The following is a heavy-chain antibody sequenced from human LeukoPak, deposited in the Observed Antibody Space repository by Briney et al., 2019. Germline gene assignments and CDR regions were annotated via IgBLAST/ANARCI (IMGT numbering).Heavy chain of an antibody. CDR2: IWYDGRNK. CDR1: GFTFSSYG. CDR3: TRGQLAVVGTMIDY. D-gene: IGHD6-19*01. Sequence: GGSLRLSCAASGFTFSSYGMHWVRQAPGKGLEWVAVIWYDGRNKHCADSVKGRFTISRDNARNTLFLQMNRLRAEDTGVYYCTRGQLAVVGTMIDYWGQGTLVTVSS. J-gene: IGHJ4*02. V-gene: IGHV3-33*08.